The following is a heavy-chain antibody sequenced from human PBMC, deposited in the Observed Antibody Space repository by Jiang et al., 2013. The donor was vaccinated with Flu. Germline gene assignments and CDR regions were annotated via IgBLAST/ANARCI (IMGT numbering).Heavy chain of an antibody. CDR2: VNPNSGRS. V-gene: IGHV1-8*01. J-gene: IGHJ4*02. CDR1: GYTFTYYD. CDR3: ARDNSNYYDMSGYFDY. Sequence: GAEVKKPGASVRVSCQASGYTFTYYDVNWVRQAPGQGLEWMGWVNPNSGRSGFARQFQGRATLTRNTSISTVYMELTSLRSEDTAVYYCARDNSNYYDMSGYFDYWGQGTLVTVSS. D-gene: IGHD3-22*01.